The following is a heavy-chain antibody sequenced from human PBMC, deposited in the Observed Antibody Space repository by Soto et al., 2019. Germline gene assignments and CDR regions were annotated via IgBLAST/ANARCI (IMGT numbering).Heavy chain of an antibody. Sequence: QVQLVESGGGVVQPGRSLRLSCAASGFTFSSYGMHWVRQAPGKGLEWVAVIWYDGSNKYYADSVKGRFTISRDNSKNTLYLQMNSLRADDTAVYYCARDNWPYGDYAKYCGMDVWGQGTTVTVSS. V-gene: IGHV3-33*01. J-gene: IGHJ6*02. CDR1: GFTFSSYG. CDR3: ARDNWPYGDYAKYCGMDV. CDR2: IWYDGSNK. D-gene: IGHD4-17*01.